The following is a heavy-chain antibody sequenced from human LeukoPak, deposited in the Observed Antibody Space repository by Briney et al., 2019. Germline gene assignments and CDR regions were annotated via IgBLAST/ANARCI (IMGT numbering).Heavy chain of an antibody. D-gene: IGHD4-11*01. J-gene: IGHJ4*02. CDR2: IYSDNT. V-gene: IGHV3-53*01. CDR1: GFTVSSNS. CDR3: VRDGLSTVPLDY. Sequence: GGSLRLSCTVSGFTVSSNSMSWVRQAPGKGLEWVSFIYSDNTHYSDSVKGRFTISRDNAKNTLYLQMNSLRADDTAVYYCVRDGLSTVPLDYWGQGTLVTVSS.